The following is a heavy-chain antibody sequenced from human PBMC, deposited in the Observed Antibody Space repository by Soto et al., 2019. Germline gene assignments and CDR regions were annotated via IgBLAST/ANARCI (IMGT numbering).Heavy chain of an antibody. Sequence: ESGGGVVQPGRSLRLSCAASGFTFSSYAMHWVRQAPGKGLEWVAVISYDGSNKYYADSVKGRFTISRDNSKNTLYLQMNSLRAEDTAVYYCARGGDSSSPIYYFDYWGQGTLVTVSS. J-gene: IGHJ4*02. CDR2: ISYDGSNK. D-gene: IGHD6-6*01. CDR1: GFTFSSYA. V-gene: IGHV3-30-3*01. CDR3: ARGGDSSSPIYYFDY.